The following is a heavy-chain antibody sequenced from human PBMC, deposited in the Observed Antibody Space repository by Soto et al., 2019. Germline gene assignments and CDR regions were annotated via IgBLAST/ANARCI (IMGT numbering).Heavy chain of an antibody. CDR1: GFTFSSYW. CDR3: ARTPGPTTYYDSSGYYHAFDI. J-gene: IGHJ3*02. Sequence: GGSLRLSCAASGFTFSSYWMHWVRQAPGKALVWVSRINSDGSSTSYADSVKGRFTISRDNAKNTLYLQMNSLRAEDTAVYYCARTPGPTTYYDSSGYYHAFDIWGQGTVVTVSS. D-gene: IGHD3-22*01. V-gene: IGHV3-74*01. CDR2: INSDGSST.